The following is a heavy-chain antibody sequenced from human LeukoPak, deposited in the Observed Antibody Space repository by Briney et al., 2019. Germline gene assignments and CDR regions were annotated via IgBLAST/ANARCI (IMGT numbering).Heavy chain of an antibody. V-gene: IGHV3-23*01. CDR1: GFTFSSCA. D-gene: IGHD6-13*01. CDR2: ISDSGAYT. Sequence: PGGSLRLSCAASGFTFSSCAMSWVRQAPGKGLEWVSAISDSGAYTYYADSVKGRFTISRDNSKNTLYLQMNSLRAEDTAVYYCARVTVSGSSWYYLPPQQYYFDYWGQGTLVTVSS. J-gene: IGHJ4*02. CDR3: ARVTVSGSSWYYLPPQQYYFDY.